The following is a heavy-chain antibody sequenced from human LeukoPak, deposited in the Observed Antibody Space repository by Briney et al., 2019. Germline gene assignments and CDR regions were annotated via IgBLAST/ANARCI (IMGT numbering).Heavy chain of an antibody. V-gene: IGHV4-59*08. CDR1: GDSINSYH. Sequence: SETLSLTCSVSGDSINSYHWSWIRQPPGKGLEWIGYIHHSGSTNYNPSLKSRVTLSVDTSTNQFSLRLTSVTAADTAVYYCARHRYCTSTSCTFYFDSWGQGRLVTVSS. CDR2: IHHSGST. J-gene: IGHJ4*02. CDR3: ARHRYCTSTSCTFYFDS. D-gene: IGHD2-2*01.